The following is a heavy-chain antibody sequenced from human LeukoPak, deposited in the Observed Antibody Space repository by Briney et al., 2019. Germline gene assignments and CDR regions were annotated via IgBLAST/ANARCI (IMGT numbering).Heavy chain of an antibody. Sequence: ASVKVSCKASGYTFTSYYMHWVRQAPGQGLEWMGIINPCGGSTSYAQRFQGRVTMTRDTSTSTVYMELSSLRSEDTAVYYCARANYYDSSGYSLYYFDYWGQGTLVTVSS. J-gene: IGHJ4*02. CDR3: ARANYYDSSGYSLYYFDY. D-gene: IGHD3-22*01. V-gene: IGHV1-46*01. CDR2: INPCGGST. CDR1: GYTFTSYY.